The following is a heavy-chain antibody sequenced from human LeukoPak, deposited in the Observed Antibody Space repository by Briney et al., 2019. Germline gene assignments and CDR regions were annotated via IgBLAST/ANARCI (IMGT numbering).Heavy chain of an antibody. V-gene: IGHV1-18*01. J-gene: IGHJ4*02. D-gene: IGHD1-26*01. Sequence: ASVKVSCKASGYTFTSYGISWVRQAPGQGLEWMGWISAYNGNTNYAQKLQGRVTMTTDTSTSTAYMELRSLRSDDTAVYYCARDLLIVGATMGLDYWGQGTLVTVSS. CDR2: ISAYNGNT. CDR1: GYTFTSYG. CDR3: ARDLLIVGATMGLDY.